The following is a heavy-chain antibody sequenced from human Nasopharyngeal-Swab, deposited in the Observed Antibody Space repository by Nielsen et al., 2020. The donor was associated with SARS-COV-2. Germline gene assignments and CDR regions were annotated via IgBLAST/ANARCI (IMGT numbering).Heavy chain of an antibody. Sequence: GVLKISCAASGFTFSSYAMSWVRQAPGKGLEWVSAISGSGGSTYYADSVKGRFTISRDNSKNTLYLQMNSLRAEDTAVYYCARGRAAAGPYYYYGMDVWGQGTTVTVSS. CDR3: ARGRAAAGPYYYYGMDV. CDR2: ISGSGGST. V-gene: IGHV3-23*01. J-gene: IGHJ6*02. CDR1: GFTFSSYA. D-gene: IGHD6-13*01.